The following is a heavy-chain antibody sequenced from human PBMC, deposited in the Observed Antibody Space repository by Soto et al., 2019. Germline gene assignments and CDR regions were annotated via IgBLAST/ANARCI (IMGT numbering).Heavy chain of an antibody. Sequence: QVQLQESGPRLVKPSETLSLTCTVSGDSISNYYWNWIRQFPGKGLEWIGYIYYTGSTNYNPSLKSRVPISLATSKTQFSLKLNSVTAADTAVYYCARGGDNSGWYWANWGLGTLVTVSS. D-gene: IGHD6-19*01. CDR2: IYYTGST. CDR3: ARGGDNSGWYWAN. V-gene: IGHV4-59*01. J-gene: IGHJ4*02. CDR1: GDSISNYY.